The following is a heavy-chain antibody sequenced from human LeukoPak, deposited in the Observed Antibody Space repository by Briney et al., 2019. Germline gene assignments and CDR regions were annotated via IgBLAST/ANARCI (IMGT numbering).Heavy chain of an antibody. J-gene: IGHJ3*02. CDR1: GGSISTSSYY. V-gene: IGHV4-39*01. Sequence: SETLSLTCTVSGGSISTSSYYWGWVRQPPGKGLEWIGNILYSGSTYYSPSLKSRVTISLDTSRNQFSLKLSSVTAADTAVYYCARHGPLLYYYDSSGYLGDAFDIWGQGTMVTVSS. D-gene: IGHD3-22*01. CDR2: ILYSGST. CDR3: ARHGPLLYYYDSSGYLGDAFDI.